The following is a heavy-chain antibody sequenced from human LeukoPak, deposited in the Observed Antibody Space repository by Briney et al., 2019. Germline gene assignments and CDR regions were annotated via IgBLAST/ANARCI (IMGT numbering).Heavy chain of an antibody. CDR2: INQDGSGE. Sequence: GGSLRLSCAASGFIFSSYWMSWVRQAPGKGLEWVVNINQDGSGEYYLDSVKGRFTISRDNAKNSLYLQMNRLRAEDTAVYYCASDSHPWGQGTMVTVSS. V-gene: IGHV3-7*01. CDR1: GFIFSSYW. J-gene: IGHJ3*01. CDR3: ASDSHP.